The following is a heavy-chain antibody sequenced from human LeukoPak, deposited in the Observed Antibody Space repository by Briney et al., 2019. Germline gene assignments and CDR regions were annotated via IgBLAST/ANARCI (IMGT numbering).Heavy chain of an antibody. CDR2: ISGSGGST. J-gene: IGHJ3*02. CDR3: AKNSSGWPI. V-gene: IGHV3-23*01. Sequence: GGSLRLSCAASGFTFATYAMSWFGQPQGKGLKWVSAISGSGGSTYYADSVKGRFTISRDNSKNTLYLQMNSLRAEDTAVYYCAKNSSGWPIWGQGTMVTVSS. D-gene: IGHD6-19*01. CDR1: GFTFATYA.